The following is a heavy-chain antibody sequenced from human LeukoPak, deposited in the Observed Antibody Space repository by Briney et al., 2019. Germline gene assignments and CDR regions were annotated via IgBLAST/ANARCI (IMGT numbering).Heavy chain of an antibody. D-gene: IGHD3-22*01. CDR2: MYLSGTT. Sequence: NASETLSLTCTVSGDSINSLDLWSWVRQPPGKGLEWIGEMYLSGTTHSHPSVKSRVTISIDKSKNQFFLNLSSATAADTAVYYCAGLVGRYSSGLYYYYFDYWGQGTLVTVSS. J-gene: IGHJ4*02. CDR3: AGLVGRYSSGLYYYYFDY. CDR1: GDSINSLDL. V-gene: IGHV4-4*02.